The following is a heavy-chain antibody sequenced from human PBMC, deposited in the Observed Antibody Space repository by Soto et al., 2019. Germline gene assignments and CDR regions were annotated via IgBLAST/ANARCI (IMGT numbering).Heavy chain of an antibody. Sequence: PGGSLRLSCAASGFTFSSYAMSWVRQAPGKGLEWVSAISGSGGSTYYADSVKGRFTISRDNSKNTLYLQMNSLRAEDTAVYYCAKDSRRVLMVYASDGMDGWGQGNTVTVSS. CDR2: ISGSGGST. CDR1: GFTFSSYA. J-gene: IGHJ6*02. V-gene: IGHV3-23*01. D-gene: IGHD2-8*01. CDR3: AKDSRRVLMVYASDGMDG.